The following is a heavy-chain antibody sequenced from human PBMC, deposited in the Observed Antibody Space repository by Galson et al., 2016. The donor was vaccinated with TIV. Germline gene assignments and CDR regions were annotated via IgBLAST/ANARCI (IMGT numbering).Heavy chain of an antibody. Sequence: SLRLSCAASGLIFHKYDMNWVRQTPGKGLEWISFISISGGAICYAHSVQGRFTISRDNAKNSLYLQMNSLRGDDTAVYYCVTATTTPHDYWGQGTLVTVSS. CDR3: VTATTTPHDY. J-gene: IGHJ4*02. V-gene: IGHV3-48*03. D-gene: IGHD1-1*01. CDR1: GLIFHKYD. CDR2: ISISGGAI.